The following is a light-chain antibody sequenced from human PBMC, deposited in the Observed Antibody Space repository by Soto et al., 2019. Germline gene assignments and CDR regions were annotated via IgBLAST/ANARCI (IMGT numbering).Light chain of an antibody. CDR1: SSDVGGYNY. J-gene: IGLJ2*01. CDR3: SSYTSSSSVV. Sequence: QSALTQPASVSGSPGQSITISCTGTSSDVGGYNYVSWYQQHPGKVPKVLIYEVSVRPSGVSNRFSGSKSGNMASMTISGLQAEDEADYYCSSYTSSSSVVFGGGTTLTVL. V-gene: IGLV2-14*01. CDR2: EVS.